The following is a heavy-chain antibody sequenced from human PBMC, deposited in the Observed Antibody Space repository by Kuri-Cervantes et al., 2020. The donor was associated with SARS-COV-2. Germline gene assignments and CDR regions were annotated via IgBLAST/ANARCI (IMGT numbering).Heavy chain of an antibody. Sequence: ESLKISCTVSGGSISSYYWSWIRQPPGKGLEWIGYIYYSGSTNYNPSLKSRVTISVDTSKNQFSLKLSSVTAADTAVYYCARGIGDSSGWYLGWFDPWGQGTLVTVSS. CDR1: GGSISSYY. CDR2: IYYSGST. V-gene: IGHV4-59*01. D-gene: IGHD6-19*01. J-gene: IGHJ5*02. CDR3: ARGIGDSSGWYLGWFDP.